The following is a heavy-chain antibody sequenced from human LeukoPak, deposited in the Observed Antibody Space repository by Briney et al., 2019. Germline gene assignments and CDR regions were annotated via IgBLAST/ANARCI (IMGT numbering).Heavy chain of an antibody. CDR2: ISYDGSKK. D-gene: IGHD4-23*01. V-gene: IGHV3-30*18. CDR1: GFTFSSYG. Sequence: HAGGSLRLSCAASGFTFSSYGMHWVRQAPGKGLEWVTVISYDGSKKYYADSVKGRFTISRDNSKNTLYLQMNSLRAEDTAVYYCAKGARHYGGPREAFDIWGQTMVTVSS. J-gene: IGHJ3*02. CDR3: AKGARHYGGPREAFDI.